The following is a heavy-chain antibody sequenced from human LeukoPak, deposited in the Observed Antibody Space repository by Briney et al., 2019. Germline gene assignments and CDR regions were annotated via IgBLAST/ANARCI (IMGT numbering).Heavy chain of an antibody. J-gene: IGHJ1*01. CDR2: ISSSSSTT. CDR3: VRRGLIVTEYLER. V-gene: IGHV3-11*04. Sequence: KPGGSLRLSCAASGFTFSDYYMSWVRQAPGKGPEWVSYISSSSSTTYYADSVKGRFTISRDNAKNSLYLQMNSLRAEDTAVYYCVRRGLIVTEYLERWGQGTLVIVSS. D-gene: IGHD3-10*01. CDR1: GFTFSDYY.